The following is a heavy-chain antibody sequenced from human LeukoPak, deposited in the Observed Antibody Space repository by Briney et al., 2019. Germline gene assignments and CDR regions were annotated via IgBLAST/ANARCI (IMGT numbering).Heavy chain of an antibody. D-gene: IGHD6-13*01. CDR3: AKDWDPAAGRRWYFDL. J-gene: IGHJ2*01. V-gene: IGHV3-74*01. CDR2: INIDGSST. CDR1: GFTFSSYW. Sequence: GGSLRLSCAASGFTFSSYWMHWVRQAPGKGLVWVSRINIDGSSTSYADSVKGRFTISRDNAKNTLYLQMNSLRADDTAVYYCAKDWDPAAGRRWYFDLWGRGTLVTVSS.